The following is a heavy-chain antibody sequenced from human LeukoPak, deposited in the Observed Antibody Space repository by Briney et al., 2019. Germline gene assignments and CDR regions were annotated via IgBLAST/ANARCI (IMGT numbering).Heavy chain of an antibody. CDR2: ISGSGGSI. J-gene: IGHJ4*02. CDR1: GFTFSDYA. V-gene: IGHV3-23*01. D-gene: IGHD1-26*01. Sequence: GGSLRLSCTASGFTFSDYAMSWVRQAPGKGLEWVSGISGSGGSIRYADSVKGRFIISRDNSKNTLYLQMNSLRAEDTAVYYCAREIVGAIKSYFDYWGQGTLVTASS. CDR3: AREIVGAIKSYFDY.